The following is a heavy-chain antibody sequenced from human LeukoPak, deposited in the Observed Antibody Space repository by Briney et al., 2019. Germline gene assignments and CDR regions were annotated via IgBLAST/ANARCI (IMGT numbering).Heavy chain of an antibody. J-gene: IGHJ5*02. Sequence: GGSLRLSCAASGFTFSNYGMNWVRQAPGKGLEWVSFISGTSSYIYYAESVKGRFTISRDNAESSLYLQMNSLRGEDTAVYYCVRGRGSYGWFDPWGQGTLVTVSS. D-gene: IGHD3-10*01. CDR3: VRGRGSYGWFDP. V-gene: IGHV3-21*01. CDR1: GFTFSNYG. CDR2: ISGTSSYI.